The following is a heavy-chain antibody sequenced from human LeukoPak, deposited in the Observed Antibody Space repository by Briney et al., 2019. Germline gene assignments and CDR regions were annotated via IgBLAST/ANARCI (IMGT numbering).Heavy chain of an antibody. D-gene: IGHD5-18*01. CDR3: ARGLGWGATAMVPDY. CDR2: INPNSGGT. CDR1: GYTFTGYY. V-gene: IGHV1-2*06. J-gene: IGHJ4*02. Sequence: ASVKVSCKASGYTFTGYYMHWVRQAPGQGLEWMGRINPNSGGTNYAQKFQGRATMTRDTSINTAYMELSRLRSDDTAVYYCARGLGWGATAMVPDYWGQGTLVTVSS.